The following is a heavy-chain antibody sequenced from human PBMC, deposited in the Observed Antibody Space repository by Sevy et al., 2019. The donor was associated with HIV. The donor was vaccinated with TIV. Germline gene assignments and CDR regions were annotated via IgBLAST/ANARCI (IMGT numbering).Heavy chain of an antibody. Sequence: SETLSLTCAVYGGSFSGYYWSWIRQPPGKGLEWIGEINHSGSTNYNPSLKSRVTISVDTSKNQFSLKLSSVTDADTAVYYCARLRPYYYDSSGYYTPYGMDVWGQGTTVTVSS. J-gene: IGHJ6*02. CDR1: GGSFSGYY. D-gene: IGHD3-22*01. CDR3: ARLRPYYYDSSGYYTPYGMDV. CDR2: INHSGST. V-gene: IGHV4-34*01.